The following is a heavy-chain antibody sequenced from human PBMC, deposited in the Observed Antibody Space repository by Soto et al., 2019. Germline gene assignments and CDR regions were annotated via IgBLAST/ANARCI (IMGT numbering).Heavy chain of an antibody. CDR1: GGSISSYY. Sequence: SETRSLTCTVSGGSISSYYWSWIRQPPGKGLEWIGYIYYSGSTNYNPSLKSRVTISVDTSKNQFSLKLSSVTAADTAVYYCATRAAHYDFWSSYYSYYYYMDVWGKGTTVTVSS. V-gene: IGHV4-59*08. D-gene: IGHD3-3*01. CDR2: IYYSGST. CDR3: ATRAAHYDFWSSYYSYYYYMDV. J-gene: IGHJ6*03.